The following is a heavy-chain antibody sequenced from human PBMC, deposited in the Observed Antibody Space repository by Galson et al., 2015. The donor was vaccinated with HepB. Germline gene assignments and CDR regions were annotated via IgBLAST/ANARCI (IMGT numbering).Heavy chain of an antibody. CDR1: GYNFANHW. D-gene: IGHD6-13*01. J-gene: IGHJ4*02. V-gene: IGHV5-51*01. CDR2: IYPEDSDN. Sequence: SGAEVKMPGESLKISCKGSGYNFANHWIGWVRQMPGKGLEWMGFIYPEDSDNRYSPSFQGQVTISVDKSINTAFLQWSSLRASDSAIYYCASRIPPHSSAWYGGAPYYFDYWGQGTLVTVSS. CDR3: ASRIPPHSSAWYGGAPYYFDY.